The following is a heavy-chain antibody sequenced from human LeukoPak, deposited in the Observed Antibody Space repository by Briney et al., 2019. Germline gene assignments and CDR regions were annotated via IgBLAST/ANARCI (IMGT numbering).Heavy chain of an antibody. D-gene: IGHD3-16*01. V-gene: IGHV4-39*01. J-gene: IGHJ4*02. CDR3: ARHMWMITFGEVDFDF. CDR1: GGPISSSGYY. CDR2: LYYSGST. Sequence: SETLSLTCTVSGGPISSSGYYWGWIRQPPGKGLEWIGNLYYSGSTYYNPSLRSRGTISADTSKNQFSLKLTSVTAADTAVYYCARHMWMITFGEVDFDFWGQGILVTVSS.